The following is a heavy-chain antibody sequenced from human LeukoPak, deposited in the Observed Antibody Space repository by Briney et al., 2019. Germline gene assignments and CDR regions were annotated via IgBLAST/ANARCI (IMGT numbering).Heavy chain of an antibody. V-gene: IGHV1-2*02. CDR3: ARGIGVGSSWDPQFDY. CDR1: GYTFTGYY. Sequence: ASVKVSCKASGYTFTGYYIHWVRQAPGQGLEWMGWINPNSGGTNYAQNFQGRVTMTRDTSIRTAYMELSRLRSGDTAVYYRARGIGVGSSWDPQFDYWGQGTLVTVSS. J-gene: IGHJ4*02. D-gene: IGHD6-13*01. CDR2: INPNSGGT.